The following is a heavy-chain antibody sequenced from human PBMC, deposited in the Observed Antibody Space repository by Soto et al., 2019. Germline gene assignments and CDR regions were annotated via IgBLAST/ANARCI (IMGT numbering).Heavy chain of an antibody. CDR3: ARDQYQLLWFGELLSNAAYYYGMDV. Sequence: GGSLRLSCAASGFTFSSYGTHWVRQAPGKGLEGVAGIWYDESNKYYADSVKGRFTISRDNSKNTLYLQMNSLRAEDTAVYYCARDQYQLLWFGELLSNAAYYYGMDVWGQGTTVTVSS. CDR2: IWYDESNK. CDR1: GFTFSSYG. D-gene: IGHD3-10*01. V-gene: IGHV3-33*01. J-gene: IGHJ6*02.